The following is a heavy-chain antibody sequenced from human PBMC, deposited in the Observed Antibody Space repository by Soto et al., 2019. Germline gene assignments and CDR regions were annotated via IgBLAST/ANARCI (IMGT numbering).Heavy chain of an antibody. CDR2: ISTNGDST. CDR1: GFTFGSYH. V-gene: IGHV3-64*01. J-gene: IGHJ4*02. Sequence: EVPLVESGGGLVQPGGSLRLSFAASGFTFGSYHMHWVRQAPGKGLEYVSAISTNGDSTFYANSVKGRFTISRDNSKNTLYLQMGSRRAEDMGVYYCAREGMSRPRWVFDYWGQGTLVTASS. CDR3: AREGMSRPRWVFDY. D-gene: IGHD6-13*01.